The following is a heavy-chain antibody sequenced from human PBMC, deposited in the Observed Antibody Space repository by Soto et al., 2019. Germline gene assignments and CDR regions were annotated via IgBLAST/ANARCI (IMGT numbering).Heavy chain of an antibody. V-gene: IGHV1-2*04. Sequence: ASVKVSCKASGYTFTSYYMHWVRQAPGQGLEWMGWINPNSGGTNYAQKFQGWVTMTRDTSISTAYMELSRLRSDDTAVYYCARDMGIVGATYYYYGMDVWGQGTTVTVS. J-gene: IGHJ6*02. CDR3: ARDMGIVGATYYYYGMDV. D-gene: IGHD1-26*01. CDR2: INPNSGGT. CDR1: GYTFTSYY.